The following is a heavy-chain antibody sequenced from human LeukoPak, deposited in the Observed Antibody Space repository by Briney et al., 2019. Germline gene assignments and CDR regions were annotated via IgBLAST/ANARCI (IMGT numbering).Heavy chain of an antibody. CDR3: AKDRAQQLVLDF. Sequence: PGGSLRLSCAASGFTFSSYAMSWVRQAPGEGLEWVSAIIGSGSSTYYADSVKGRFTISRDNSKNTLFLQMNSLRAEDTAEYYCAKDRAQQLVLDFWGQGTLVTVSS. CDR1: GFTFSSYA. CDR2: IIGSGSST. V-gene: IGHV3-23*01. D-gene: IGHD6-13*01. J-gene: IGHJ4*02.